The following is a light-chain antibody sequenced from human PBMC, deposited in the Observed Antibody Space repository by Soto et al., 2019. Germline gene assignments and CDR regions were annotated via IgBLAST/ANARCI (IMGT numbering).Light chain of an antibody. Sequence: DIVMTQSPDSLAVSLGERATINCKSSQSVLHSSNNKNYLAWYQQKPGQPPKLLIYWASTRESGVPHRFSASGSGTDCPLSIRSLQAEDVAVYYCQQYYRPWTFGQGPKVQIK. CDR2: WAS. V-gene: IGKV4-1*01. CDR1: QSVLHSSNNKNY. J-gene: IGKJ1*01. CDR3: QQYYRPWT.